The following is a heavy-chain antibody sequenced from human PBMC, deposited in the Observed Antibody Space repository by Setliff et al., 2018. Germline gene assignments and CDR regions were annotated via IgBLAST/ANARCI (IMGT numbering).Heavy chain of an antibody. D-gene: IGHD3-3*01. J-gene: IGHJ5*02. CDR3: MRLVRFCSRTVCQRTSGDEA. CDR2: ISAYNGKT. CDR1: GYTLSNSI. V-gene: IGHV1-18*01. Sequence: ASVKVSCKASGYTLSNSILSWVRQAPGQGLEWMGWISAYNGKTYFAQKFQGRVSLTTDESTNTAYLELRGLRSDDTAVYYCMRLVRFCSRTVCQRTSGDEAWGQGTLVTVSS.